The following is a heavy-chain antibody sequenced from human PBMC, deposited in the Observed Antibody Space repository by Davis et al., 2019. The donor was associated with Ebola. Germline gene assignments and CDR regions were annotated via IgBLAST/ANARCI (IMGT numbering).Heavy chain of an antibody. D-gene: IGHD2-15*01. CDR1: GFTFSSSW. CDR3: DARPCRGNTCYTWGEDV. J-gene: IGHJ6*02. CDR2: ISTTGATT. V-gene: IGHV3-23*01. Sequence: GGSLRLSCAASGFTFSSSWMSWVRQAPGKGLEWVSSISTTGATTSYTDSVKGRFTISRDNSKNTLSLQMNSLRADDSAVYYCDARPCRGNTCYTWGEDVWGQGTTVTVSS.